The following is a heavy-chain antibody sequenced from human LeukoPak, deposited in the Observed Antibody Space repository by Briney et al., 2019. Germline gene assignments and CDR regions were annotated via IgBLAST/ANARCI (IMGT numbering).Heavy chain of an antibody. V-gene: IGHV4-34*01. CDR3: ARARCSGGSCYGSYYYYGMDV. CDR1: GGSFSGYY. D-gene: IGHD2-15*01. J-gene: IGHJ6*02. CDR2: INHSGST. Sequence: SETLSLTCAVYGGSFSGYYWSWIRQPPGKGLEWIGEINHSGSTNYNPSFKSRVTISVDTSKNQFSLKLSSVTAADTAVYYCARARCSGGSCYGSYYYYGMDVWGQGTTVTVSS.